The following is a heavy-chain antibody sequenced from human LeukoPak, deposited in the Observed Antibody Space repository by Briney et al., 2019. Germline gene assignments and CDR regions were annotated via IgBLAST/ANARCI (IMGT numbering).Heavy chain of an antibody. J-gene: IGHJ4*02. V-gene: IGHV3-33*01. D-gene: IGHD3-22*01. CDR1: GFTFSSYG. CDR2: IWYDGSNK. CDR3: ARERDRSGYYLLDY. Sequence: GRSLRLSCAASGFTFSSYGMHWVRQAPGKGLEWVAVIWYDGSNKYYADSVKGRFTISRDNSKNTLYLQMNSLRAEDTAVYYCARERDRSGYYLLDYWGQGTLVTVPS.